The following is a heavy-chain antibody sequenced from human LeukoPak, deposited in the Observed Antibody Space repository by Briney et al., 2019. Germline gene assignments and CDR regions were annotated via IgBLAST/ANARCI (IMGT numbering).Heavy chain of an antibody. CDR3: AREGRPYCSSISCYGGFDP. CDR2: ISSSGSTI. J-gene: IGHJ5*02. D-gene: IGHD2-2*01. CDR1: GFTFSDYY. V-gene: IGHV3-11*04. Sequence: GGSLRLSCAASGFTFSDYYMSWIRQAPGKGLEWVSYISSSGSTIYYADSVKGRFTISRDNAKSSLFLQMNSLRAEDTAVYYCAREGRPYCSSISCYGGFDPWGQGTLVTVSS.